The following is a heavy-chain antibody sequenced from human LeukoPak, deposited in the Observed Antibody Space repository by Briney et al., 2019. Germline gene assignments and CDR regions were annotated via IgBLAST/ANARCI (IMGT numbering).Heavy chain of an antibody. CDR3: ARHRRSGWSNDAFDI. Sequence: GESLKISCKGFGYSFTSYWIGWVRQMPGKGLEWMGIIYPGDSDTRYSPSFQGQVTISADKSISTAYLQWSSLKTSDSAMFYCARHRRSGWSNDAFDIWSQGTMVIVSP. D-gene: IGHD6-19*01. J-gene: IGHJ3*02. V-gene: IGHV5-51*01. CDR1: GYSFTSYW. CDR2: IYPGDSDT.